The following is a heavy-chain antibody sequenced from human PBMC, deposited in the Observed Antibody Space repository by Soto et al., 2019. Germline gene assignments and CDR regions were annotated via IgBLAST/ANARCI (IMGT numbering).Heavy chain of an antibody. Sequence: EVQLVESGGGLVKRGGSLRLSCAASGFAFSMFSMTWVRQAPGKGLEWVSSISSSGSYIYYADSVKGRFTISRDNAENSLSLQMNSLRAEDTAVYCCARRYHYDSSGYSYWGQGTLVTVSS. D-gene: IGHD3-22*01. CDR1: GFAFSMFS. V-gene: IGHV3-21*01. CDR3: ARRYHYDSSGYSY. J-gene: IGHJ4*02. CDR2: ISSSGSYI.